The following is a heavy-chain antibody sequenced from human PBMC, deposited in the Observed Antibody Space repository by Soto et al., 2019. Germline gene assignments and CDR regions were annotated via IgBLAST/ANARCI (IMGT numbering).Heavy chain of an antibody. Sequence: SDTLYLSSTISSPLVSSSTYTWGCILQPPGKGLEWIGSIYYSGSTYYNPPLNSRVTVSVDTSKNQFSLKVTSVTAADTAVYYCARLHGYCISSSCHGHYAMDVWGQGTTVT. CDR2: IYYSGST. CDR1: SPLVSSSTYT. J-gene: IGHJ6*02. CDR3: ARLHGYCISSSCHGHYAMDV. D-gene: IGHD2-2*01. V-gene: IGHV4-39*01.